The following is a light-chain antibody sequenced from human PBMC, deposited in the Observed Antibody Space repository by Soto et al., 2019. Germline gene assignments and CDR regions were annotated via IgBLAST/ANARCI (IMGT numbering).Light chain of an antibody. V-gene: IGLV2-11*01. CDR1: SSNIGGYNY. CDR3: CSYAGSYTLV. Sequence: QSALTQPRSVSGSPGQSVTISCTGTSSNIGGYNYVSWYQHHPGKAPKLMIYDVSKRPSGVPDRFSGSKSGNTASLTISGLQAEDEADYYCCSYAGSYTLVFGGWTKLTVL. CDR2: DVS. J-gene: IGLJ2*01.